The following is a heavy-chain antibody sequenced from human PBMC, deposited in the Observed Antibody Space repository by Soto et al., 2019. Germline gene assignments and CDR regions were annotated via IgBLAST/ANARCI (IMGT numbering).Heavy chain of an antibody. D-gene: IGHD6-13*01. V-gene: IGHV5-51*01. CDR3: ARSPRSSPYFDF. J-gene: IGHJ4*02. CDR2: IYPGDHET. Sequence: GEALKISCQCSGYTFSNFWIGWVRQLPGQGLEWMGIIYPGDHETRYSPSFLGKVTISAETSINTAYLQWSSLEASDSAFYFCARSPRSSPYFDFWGQGALVTVSS. CDR1: GYTFSNFW.